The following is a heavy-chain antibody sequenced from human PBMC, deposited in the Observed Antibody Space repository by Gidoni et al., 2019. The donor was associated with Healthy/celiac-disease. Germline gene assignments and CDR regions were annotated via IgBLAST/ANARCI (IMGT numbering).Heavy chain of an antibody. J-gene: IGHJ4*02. CDR1: GGSISSGSYY. CDR3: ARAGSSSPTANFDY. D-gene: IGHD6-6*01. CDR2: IYTSGSP. Sequence: QVQLQESGPGLVKPSQTLSLTCTVSGGSISSGSYYWSWIRQPAGKVLEWIGRIYTSGSPNYNPSLKSRVTISVDTSKNQFSLKLSSVTAADTAVYYCARAGSSSPTANFDYWGQGTLVTVSS. V-gene: IGHV4-61*02.